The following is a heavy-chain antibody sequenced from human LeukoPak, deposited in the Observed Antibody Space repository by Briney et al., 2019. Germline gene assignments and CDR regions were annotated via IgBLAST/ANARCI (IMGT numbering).Heavy chain of an antibody. CDR2: IIPIFGTA. D-gene: IGHD2-2*01. J-gene: IGHJ4*02. CDR1: GGTFSSYA. V-gene: IGHV1-69*13. CDR3: ARAPFKDIVVVPAANVGLDY. Sequence: ASVKVSFKASGGTFSSYAISWVRQAPGQGLEWMGGIIPIFGTANYAQKFQGRVTITADESTSTAYMELSSLRSEDTAVYYCARAPFKDIVVVPAANVGLDYWGQGTLVTVSS.